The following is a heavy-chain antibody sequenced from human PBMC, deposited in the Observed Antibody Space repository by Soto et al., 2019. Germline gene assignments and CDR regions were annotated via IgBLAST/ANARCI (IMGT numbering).Heavy chain of an antibody. D-gene: IGHD2-2*01. CDR2: ISSSSYI. V-gene: IGHV3-21*01. J-gene: IGHJ6*02. CDR3: ARDSAYGMDV. CDR1: GFTFSSYS. Sequence: LRLSCAASGFTFSSYSMNWVRQAPGKGLEWVSSISSSSYIYYADSVKGRFTISRDNAKNSLYLQMNSLRAEDTAVYYCARDSAYGMDVWGQGTTVTVSS.